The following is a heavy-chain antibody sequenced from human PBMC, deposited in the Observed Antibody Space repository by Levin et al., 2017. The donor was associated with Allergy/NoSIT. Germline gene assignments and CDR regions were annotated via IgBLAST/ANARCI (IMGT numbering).Heavy chain of an antibody. CDR1: GFTFSDHY. V-gene: IGHV3-72*01. D-gene: IGHD4-17*01. CDR3: TADVPWRGGGELDF. CDR2: SRNKANSYTT. Sequence: GESLKISCAASGFTFSDHYMDWVRQAPGKGLEWVGRSRNKANSYTTTYAASVGGRFTISRDDSKSTVLLQMDSLKSEDTAVYYCTADVPWRGGGELDFWGQGTLVTVSA. J-gene: IGHJ4*02.